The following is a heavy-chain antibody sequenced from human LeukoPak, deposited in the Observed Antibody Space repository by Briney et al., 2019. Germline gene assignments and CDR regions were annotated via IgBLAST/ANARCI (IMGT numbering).Heavy chain of an antibody. D-gene: IGHD6-6*01. J-gene: IGHJ4*02. CDR3: ASFIAAGRFYYFDY. V-gene: IGHV4-39*01. Sequence: PSETLSLTCTVSGGSISSSSYYWGWIRQPPGKGLEWIGSIYYSGSTYYNPSLKSRVTISVDTSKNQFSLKLSSVTAADTAVYYCASFIAAGRFYYFDYWGQGTLVTVSS. CDR1: GGSISSSSYY. CDR2: IYYSGST.